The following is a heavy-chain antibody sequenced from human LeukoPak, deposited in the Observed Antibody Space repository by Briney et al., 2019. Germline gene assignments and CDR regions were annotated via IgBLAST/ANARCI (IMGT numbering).Heavy chain of an antibody. D-gene: IGHD3-9*01. CDR2: ICSSEK. J-gene: IGHJ3*02. V-gene: IGHV3-23*01. CDR3: AKDSFDHNGVYDAFDI. CDR1: GFTFNIFA. Sequence: PGGSLRLSCAASGFTFNIFAMSWVRQAPGKGLEWVSTICSSEKYYADSVKGRFTISRDNAKKTLYLQMNSLRAEDTAINYCAKDSFDHNGVYDAFDIWGQGTLVTVSS.